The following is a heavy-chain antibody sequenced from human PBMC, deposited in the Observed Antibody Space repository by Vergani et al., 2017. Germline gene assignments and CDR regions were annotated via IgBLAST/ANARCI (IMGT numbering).Heavy chain of an antibody. CDR2: MNPNSGNT. CDR1: GYTFTSYD. CDR3: ARAVHRFLYYYYYMDV. Sequence: QVQLVQSGAEVKKPGASVKVSCKASGYTFTSYDINWVRQATGQGLEWMGWMNPNSGNTGYAQKFQVRVTMTRNTSISTAYMELSSLRSEDTAVYYCARAVHRFLYYYYYMDVWGKGTTVTVSS. D-gene: IGHD3-10*01. V-gene: IGHV1-8*01. J-gene: IGHJ6*03.